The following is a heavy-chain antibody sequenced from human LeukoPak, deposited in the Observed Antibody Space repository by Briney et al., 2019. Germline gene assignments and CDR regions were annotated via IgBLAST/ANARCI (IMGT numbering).Heavy chain of an antibody. CDR2: INWNGGST. J-gene: IGHJ4*02. D-gene: IGHD3-10*01. CDR1: GFTFDDYG. CDR3: ARVRFGETGYYFDY. V-gene: IGHV3-20*01. Sequence: PGGSLRLSCAASGFTFDDYGMSWVRQAPGKGLEWVSGINWNGGSTGYADSVKGRFTISRDNAKNSLYLQMNSLRAEDTALYHCARVRFGETGYYFDYWGQGTLVTVSS.